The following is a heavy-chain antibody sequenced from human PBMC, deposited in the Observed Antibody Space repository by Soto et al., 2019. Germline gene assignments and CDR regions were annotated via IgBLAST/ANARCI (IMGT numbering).Heavy chain of an antibody. V-gene: IGHV5-51*01. CDR2: IYPGDSDT. D-gene: IGHD2-2*01. Sequence: GESLKISCKGSGYSFTSYWIGWVRQMPGKGLEWMGIIYPGDSDTRYSPSFQGQVTISADKSISTAYLQWSSLKASDTAMYYCARHEGYCSSTSCPYWYFDLWGRGTLVTVSS. CDR1: GYSFTSYW. CDR3: ARHEGYCSSTSCPYWYFDL. J-gene: IGHJ2*01.